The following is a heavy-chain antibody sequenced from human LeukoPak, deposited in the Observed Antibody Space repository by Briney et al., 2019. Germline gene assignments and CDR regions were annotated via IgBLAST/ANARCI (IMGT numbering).Heavy chain of an antibody. J-gene: IGHJ4*02. CDR3: ARGDGYVDY. D-gene: IGHD5-24*01. CDR1: GYSISSGYY. CDR2: IYTSGST. Sequence: PSETLSLTCTVSGYSISSGYYWGWIRQPAGKGLEWIGRIYTSGSTNYNPSLKSRVTISVDTSKNQLSLKLSSVTAADTAVYYCARGDGYVDYWGQGTLVTVSS. V-gene: IGHV4-61*02.